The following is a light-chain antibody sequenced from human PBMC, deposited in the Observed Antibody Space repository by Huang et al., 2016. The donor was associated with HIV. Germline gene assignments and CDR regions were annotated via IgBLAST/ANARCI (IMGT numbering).Light chain of an antibody. CDR3: QQYDNLHT. V-gene: IGKV1-33*01. CDR2: EAS. Sequence: DIQMTQSPSSLSASVGDRVTITCQASQDIRNYLNWYQKKPGKAPKLLIYEASNLETGVPSRFSGSRSGTHFTFTINNLQPEDIATYYCQQYDNLHTFGQGTKLEIK. J-gene: IGKJ2*01. CDR1: QDIRNY.